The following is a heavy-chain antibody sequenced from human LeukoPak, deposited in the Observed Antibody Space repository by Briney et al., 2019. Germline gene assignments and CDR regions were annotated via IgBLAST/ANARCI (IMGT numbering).Heavy chain of an antibody. CDR3: ARDLLYDSSGCAFDI. CDR2: IYYSGST. Sequence: SETLSLTCTVSGGSISSYYWSWIRQPPGKGLEWIGYIYYSGSTNYNRPLKSRVTISVDTSKNQFSLKLSSVTAADTAVYYCARDLLYDSSGCAFDIWGQGTMVTVSS. J-gene: IGHJ3*02. CDR1: GGSISSYY. D-gene: IGHD3-22*01. V-gene: IGHV4-59*01.